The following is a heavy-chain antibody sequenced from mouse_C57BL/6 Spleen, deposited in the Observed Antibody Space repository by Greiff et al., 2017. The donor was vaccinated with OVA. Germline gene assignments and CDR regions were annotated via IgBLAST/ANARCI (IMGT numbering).Heavy chain of an antibody. J-gene: IGHJ1*03. CDR1: GYTLTSYG. D-gene: IGHD1-1*01. CDR2: IDPSDSFT. CDR3: AGGGSSHWYFDV. V-gene: IGHV1-50*01. Sequence: QVQLQQPGAELVKPGASVKLSCKASGYTLTSYGMQWVKQGPGTGLEWIGEIDPSDSFTNYNQKLKGKATLTVDTSSSTAYMQLSSLTSEDSAVYYCAGGGSSHWYFDVWGTGTTVTVSS.